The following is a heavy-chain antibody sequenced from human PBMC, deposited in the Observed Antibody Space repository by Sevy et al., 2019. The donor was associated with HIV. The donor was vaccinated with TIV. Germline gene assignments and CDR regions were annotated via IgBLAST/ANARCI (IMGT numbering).Heavy chain of an antibody. CDR3: ARDLLVGSTYVFDI. CDR2: ISSSSADI. V-gene: IGHV3-21*01. J-gene: IGHJ3*02. D-gene: IGHD1-26*01. Sequence: GGCLRLSCAASGFTFSNYNMNWVRQAPGEGLKWVSSISSSSADIYYTDSVKGRFTVSRDNSRKSLFLQMNGLSAEDTALYYCARDLLVGSTYVFDIWGRGTMVTVS. CDR1: GFTFSNYN.